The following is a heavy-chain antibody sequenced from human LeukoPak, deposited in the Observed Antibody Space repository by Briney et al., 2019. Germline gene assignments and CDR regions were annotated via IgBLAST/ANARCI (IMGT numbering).Heavy chain of an antibody. CDR3: ANPPDDFWSPYYYMDV. CDR1: GGSITSGTYY. CDR2: IYTSGIT. Sequence: PSQTLSLTCTVSGGSITSGTYYWSWIRQSAGKGLEWIGRIYTSGITDYNPSLKSRVAISLDTSNNHFSLRLGSVTAADTAVYYCANPPDDFWSPYYYMDVWGKGTTVTVSS. V-gene: IGHV4-61*02. D-gene: IGHD3-3*01. J-gene: IGHJ6*03.